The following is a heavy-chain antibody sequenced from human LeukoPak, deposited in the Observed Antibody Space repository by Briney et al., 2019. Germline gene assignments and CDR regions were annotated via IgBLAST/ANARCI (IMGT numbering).Heavy chain of an antibody. CDR2: TSYSEGT. CDR1: GGSVSRGGYY. D-gene: IGHD1-26*01. CDR3: AAADWESFYFDS. J-gene: IGHJ4*02. V-gene: IGHV4-31*03. Sequence: SETLSLTCPVSGGSVSRGGYYWNWIRQHPGKGLEWIGFTSYSEGTYYNPSLMSRITISVDRSQNQFSLKMRDVTAADTAVYFCAAADWESFYFDSWGQGALVAVSP.